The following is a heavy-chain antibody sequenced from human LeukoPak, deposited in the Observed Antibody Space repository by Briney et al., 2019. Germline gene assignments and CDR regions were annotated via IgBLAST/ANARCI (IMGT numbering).Heavy chain of an antibody. CDR1: GGSFSGYY. V-gene: IGHV4-34*01. J-gene: IGHJ4*02. CDR3: ARGPYYFDSSGYAY. D-gene: IGHD3-22*01. Sequence: SETLSLTCGVSGGSFSGYYWSWIRQPPGKGLEWIGEIIHVGSSNYTPSLKSRVTISIDTSKNQFSLTLSSVTAADTAVYYCARGPYYFDSSGYAYWGQGTLVTVSS. CDR2: IIHVGSS.